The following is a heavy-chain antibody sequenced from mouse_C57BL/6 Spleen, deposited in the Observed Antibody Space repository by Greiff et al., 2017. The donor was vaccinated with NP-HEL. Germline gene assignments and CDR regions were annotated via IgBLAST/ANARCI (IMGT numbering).Heavy chain of an antibody. Sequence: VQLKQSGPELVKPGASVKISCKASGYSFTGYYMNWVKQSPEKSLEWIGEINPSTGGTTYNQKFKAKATLTVDKSSSTAYMQLKSLTSEDSAVYYWSRGGPTVVDYYAMDYWGQGTSVTVSS. CDR3: SRGGPTVVDYYAMDY. CDR2: INPSTGGT. D-gene: IGHD1-1*01. V-gene: IGHV1-42*01. CDR1: GYSFTGYY. J-gene: IGHJ4*01.